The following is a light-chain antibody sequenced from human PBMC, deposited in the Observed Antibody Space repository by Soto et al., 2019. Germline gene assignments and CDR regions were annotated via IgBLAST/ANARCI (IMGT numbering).Light chain of an antibody. V-gene: IGLV2-23*02. CDR2: EVS. Sequence: QSALTQPASVSGSPGQSITISCTGTSSDVGSYNLVSWYQQHPGKSPKLMIYEVSKRPSGVSNRFSGSKSGNTASLTISGLQAEDEADYYCFSYAGSSRDVFGTGTKLTVL. J-gene: IGLJ1*01. CDR3: FSYAGSSRDV. CDR1: SSDVGSYNL.